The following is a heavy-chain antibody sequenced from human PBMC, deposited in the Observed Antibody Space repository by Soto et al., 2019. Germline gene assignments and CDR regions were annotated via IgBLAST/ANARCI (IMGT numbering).Heavy chain of an antibody. CDR2: ISGSGFKK. CDR3: AKNQGVELVPLATVDWFDP. V-gene: IGHV3-23*01. J-gene: IGHJ5*02. D-gene: IGHD1-26*01. CDR1: GFTFSRYA. Sequence: PGGSLRLSCAASGFTFSRYAMSWVRQAPGKGLEWVSSISGSGFKKYYADSVKGRFTISRDNSKSTVYLELNNLSAEDTAVYHCAKNQGVELVPLATVDWFDPWGQGSVVTV.